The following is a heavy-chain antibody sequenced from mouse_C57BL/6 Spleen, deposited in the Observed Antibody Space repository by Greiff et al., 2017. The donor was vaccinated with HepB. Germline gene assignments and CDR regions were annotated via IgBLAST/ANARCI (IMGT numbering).Heavy chain of an antibody. Sequence: QVQLQQSGAELVRPGSSVKLSCKASGYTFTSYWMDWVKQRPGQGLEWIGNIYPSDSETHYNQKFKDKATLTVDKSSSTAYMQLSSLTSEDSAVYYCARREDYSNRGYFDVWGTGTTVTVSS. V-gene: IGHV1-61*01. D-gene: IGHD2-5*01. CDR1: GYTFTSYW. J-gene: IGHJ1*03. CDR3: ARREDYSNRGYFDV. CDR2: IYPSDSET.